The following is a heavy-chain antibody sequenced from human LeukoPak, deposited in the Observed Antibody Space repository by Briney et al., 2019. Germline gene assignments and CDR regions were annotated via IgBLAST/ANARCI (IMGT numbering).Heavy chain of an antibody. CDR3: ARAGYYGSGSYPLYYYYMDV. J-gene: IGHJ6*03. Sequence: PSETLPLTCTVSGGSISSYYWSWIRQPPGKGLEWIGYIYYSGSTNYNPSLKSRVTISVDTSKNQFSLKLSSVTAADTAVYYCARAGYYGSGSYPLYYYYMDVWGKGTTVTISS. CDR1: GGSISSYY. D-gene: IGHD3-10*01. CDR2: IYYSGST. V-gene: IGHV4-59*01.